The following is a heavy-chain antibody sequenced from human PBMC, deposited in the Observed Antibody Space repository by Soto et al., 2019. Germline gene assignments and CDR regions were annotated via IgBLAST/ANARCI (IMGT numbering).Heavy chain of an antibody. D-gene: IGHD3-16*01. Sequence: ASVKVSCKASGGTFSSYAISWVRQAPGQGLEWMGGIIPIFGTANYAQEFQGRVTITADESTSTAYMELSSLRSEDTAVYYCAREIKVIHYYYGMDVWGQGTTVTVSS. CDR1: GGTFSSYA. CDR3: AREIKVIHYYYGMDV. V-gene: IGHV1-69*13. J-gene: IGHJ6*02. CDR2: IIPIFGTA.